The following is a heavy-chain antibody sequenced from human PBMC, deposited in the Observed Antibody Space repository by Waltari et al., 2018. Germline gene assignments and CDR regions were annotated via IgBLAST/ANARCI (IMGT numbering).Heavy chain of an antibody. J-gene: IGHJ6*02. Sequence: QVQLQESGPGLVKPSETLSLTCAVSGYSISSGYYWGWLRQPPGKGLEWIGSIYQSGSTYYNPSLKSRVTISVDTSKNQFSLKLSSVTAADTAVYYCATDQNYYYYGMDVWGQGTTVTVSS. CDR2: IYQSGST. V-gene: IGHV4-38-2*01. CDR1: GYSISSGYY. CDR3: ATDQNYYYYGMDV.